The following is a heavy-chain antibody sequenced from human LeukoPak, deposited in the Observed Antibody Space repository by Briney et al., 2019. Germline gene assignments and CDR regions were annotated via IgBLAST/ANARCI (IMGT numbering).Heavy chain of an antibody. Sequence: ASVKVSCKASGYTFTGYYIHWVRQAPGQGLEWMGWINPNSGGSNYAQKFQGRVTLTRDTSISTAYMELSRLRSDDTAVYYCARGFYYYDSSGYRKSLYYFDYWGQGTLVTVSS. CDR2: INPNSGGS. CDR3: ARGFYYYDSSGYRKSLYYFDY. J-gene: IGHJ4*02. D-gene: IGHD3-22*01. CDR1: GYTFTGYY. V-gene: IGHV1-2*02.